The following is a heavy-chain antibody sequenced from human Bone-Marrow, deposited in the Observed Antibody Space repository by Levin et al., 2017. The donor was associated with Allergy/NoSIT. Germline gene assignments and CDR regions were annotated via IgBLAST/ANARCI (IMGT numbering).Heavy chain of an antibody. J-gene: IGHJ5*02. CDR2: IYYGGST. CDR3: ARSFGNGGRCGGYNYFDP. CDR1: GDSIIRSHYY. Sequence: SETLSLTCTVSGDSIIRSHYYWGWIRQPPGKGLEWVGSIYYGGSTYYNPSLKSRVTISVDTSKNLLSLKPSYVTAADTAIYSCARSFGNGGRCGGYNYFDPWGQGTLVSVSS. D-gene: IGHD2-15*01. V-gene: IGHV4-39*01.